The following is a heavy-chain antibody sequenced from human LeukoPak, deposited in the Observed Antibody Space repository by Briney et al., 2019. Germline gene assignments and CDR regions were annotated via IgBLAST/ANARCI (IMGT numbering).Heavy chain of an antibody. CDR2: IYYSGST. V-gene: IGHV4-31*03. Sequence: PSETLSLTCTVSGGSISSGGYYWGWIRQHPGKGLEWIGYIYYSGSTYYNPSLKSRVTISVDTSKNQFSLKLSSVTAADTAVYYCARGRGYYYDSSGYYYFDYWGQGTLVTVSS. J-gene: IGHJ4*02. D-gene: IGHD3-22*01. CDR1: GGSISSGGYY. CDR3: ARGRGYYYDSSGYYYFDY.